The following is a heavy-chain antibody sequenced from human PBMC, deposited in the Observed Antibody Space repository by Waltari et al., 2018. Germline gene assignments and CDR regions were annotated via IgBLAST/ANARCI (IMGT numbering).Heavy chain of an antibody. CDR2: ISGSGSII. CDR1: GFIFITFG. CDR3: ARAYYTDYEVLDS. Sequence: EVQLVASGGSLVLPGGSLILYCSCSGFIFITFGMHWVRQAPGKGLQWLSYISGSGSIIYYGASVKGRFIISRDNARNSLYLQMNNLRGEDTAVNYCARAYYTDYEVLDSWGHGTLVTVSS. D-gene: IGHD4-17*01. V-gene: IGHV3-48*04. J-gene: IGHJ5*01.